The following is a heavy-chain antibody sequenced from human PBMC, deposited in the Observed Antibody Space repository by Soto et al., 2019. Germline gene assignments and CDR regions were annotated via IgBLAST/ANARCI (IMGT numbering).Heavy chain of an antibody. CDR1: GYTLTELS. CDR3: AKDPPSPWTANWVDP. D-gene: IGHD1-1*01. CDR2: FDPEDGET. J-gene: IGHJ5*02. Sequence: ASVKVSCKVSGYTLTELSMHWVRQAPGKGLEWMGGFDPEDGETIYAQKFQGRVTMTEDTSTDTAYMELSSLRSDDTATYYCAKDPPSPWTANWVDPWGKGTLVTVSS. V-gene: IGHV1-24*01.